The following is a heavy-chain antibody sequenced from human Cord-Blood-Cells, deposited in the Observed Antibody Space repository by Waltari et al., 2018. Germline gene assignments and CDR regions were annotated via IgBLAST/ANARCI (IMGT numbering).Heavy chain of an antibody. CDR1: GYSISSGYY. CDR3: ARPLTGYSSGWYWFDP. CDR2: IYHSGST. D-gene: IGHD6-19*01. Sequence: QVQLQESGPGLVKPSETLSLTCAVSGYSISSGYYWGWIRQPPGKGLEWIGSIYHSGSTYHNPALKSRVTISVDTSKNQFSLKLSAVTAADTAVYYCARPLTGYSSGWYWFDPWGQGTLVTVSS. J-gene: IGHJ5*02. V-gene: IGHV4-38-2*01.